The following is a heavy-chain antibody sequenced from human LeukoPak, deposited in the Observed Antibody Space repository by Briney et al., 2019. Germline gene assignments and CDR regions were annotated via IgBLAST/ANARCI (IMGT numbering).Heavy chain of an antibody. Sequence: PSETLSLTCTVSCGSISSSSYYWGWIRQPPGKGLEWIGSIYYSGGTYYNPSLKSRVTISIDKSKNQFSLDLSSVTAADTAVYYCARWSYGDFDALDVWGQGTMVTVSS. J-gene: IGHJ3*01. CDR1: CGSISSSSYY. V-gene: IGHV4-39*07. CDR2: IYYSGGT. D-gene: IGHD4-17*01. CDR3: ARWSYGDFDALDV.